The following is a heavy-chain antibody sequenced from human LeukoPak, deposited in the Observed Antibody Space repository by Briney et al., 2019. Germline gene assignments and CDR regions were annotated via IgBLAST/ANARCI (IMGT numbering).Heavy chain of an antibody. V-gene: IGHV3-7*01. CDR2: IKQDGSEK. CDR1: GFTFSSYW. Sequence: GGSLRLSCAASGFTFSSYWMSWVRQAPGKGLEWVANIKQDGSEKYYVDSVKGRFTISRDNAKNSLYLQMNSLRAEDTAVYYCASLRLGIAATDYYYYGMDVWGQGTTVTVSS. D-gene: IGHD6-13*01. J-gene: IGHJ6*02. CDR3: ASLRLGIAATDYYYYGMDV.